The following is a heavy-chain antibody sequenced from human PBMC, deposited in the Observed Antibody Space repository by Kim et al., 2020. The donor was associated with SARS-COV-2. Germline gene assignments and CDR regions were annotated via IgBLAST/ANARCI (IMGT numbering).Heavy chain of an antibody. CDR3: AKYPRGYGRSPFDY. D-gene: IGHD5-12*01. Sequence: GGSLRLSCAASGFAFSGHAIIWVRQAPGKGLEWVSSINGNGADTYYADSVKGRFTISRDNSKNTSYLPLNGLTADDTAVYYCAKYPRGYGRSPFDYWGQG. V-gene: IGHV3-23*01. CDR2: INGNGADT. CDR1: GFAFSGHA. J-gene: IGHJ4*02.